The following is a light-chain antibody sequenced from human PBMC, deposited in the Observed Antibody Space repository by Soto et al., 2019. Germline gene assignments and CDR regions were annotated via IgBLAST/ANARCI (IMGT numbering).Light chain of an antibody. CDR2: EAS. V-gene: IGKV2D-29*01. CDR1: QTLRHRDGKTY. Sequence: EIVMTQNPLSLSVTPGQPASISCKSSQTLRHRDGKTYLYWYLQRTGQPPQLLIHEASNRFSGVPDRFSGSGSETDFTLKISRVEAEGVGVYYCMQTIQPAFTFGQGTKLEIK. J-gene: IGKJ2*01. CDR3: MQTIQPAFT.